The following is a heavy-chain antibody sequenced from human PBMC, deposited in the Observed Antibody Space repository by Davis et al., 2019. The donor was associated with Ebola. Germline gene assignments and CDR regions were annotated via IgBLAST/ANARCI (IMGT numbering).Heavy chain of an antibody. Sequence: ASVKVSCKASGYSFKNYAISWVRQAPGQGLEWMGWISAYNGNTNYAQKVQVRVTMTTDTSTGTAYLDLRSLRSDDTAVYFCARTSIVGTTTTASDIWGQGTLVTVSS. CDR1: GYSFKNYA. D-gene: IGHD1-26*01. CDR2: ISAYNGNT. CDR3: ARTSIVGTTTTASDI. V-gene: IGHV1-18*01. J-gene: IGHJ3*02.